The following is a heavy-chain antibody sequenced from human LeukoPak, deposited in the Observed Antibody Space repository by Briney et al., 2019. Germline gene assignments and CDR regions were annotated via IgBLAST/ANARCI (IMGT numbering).Heavy chain of an antibody. Sequence: ASVKVSCKASGYTFTGHYMHWVRHAPGQGLEWMGWINPNSGGTNYAQKFQGWVTMTRDTSISTAYMELSRLRSDDTAVYYCARTYCSGGGCYTDHYGMDVWGQGTTVTVSS. J-gene: IGHJ6*02. CDR1: GYTFTGHY. V-gene: IGHV1-2*04. D-gene: IGHD2-15*01. CDR3: ARTYCSGGGCYTDHYGMDV. CDR2: INPNSGGT.